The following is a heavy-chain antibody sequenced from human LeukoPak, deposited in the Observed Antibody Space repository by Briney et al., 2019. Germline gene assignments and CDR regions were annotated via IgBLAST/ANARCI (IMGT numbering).Heavy chain of an antibody. D-gene: IGHD1-26*01. Sequence: PSETLSLTCTVSGGSISSSSYYWGWIRQPPGKGLEWIGSIYYSGSTYYNPSLKSRVTISVDTSKNQFSLKLSSVTAADTAVYYCARGHSGSYGYWGQGTLVTVSS. CDR2: IYYSGST. CDR3: ARGHSGSYGY. V-gene: IGHV4-39*07. J-gene: IGHJ4*02. CDR1: GGSISSSSYY.